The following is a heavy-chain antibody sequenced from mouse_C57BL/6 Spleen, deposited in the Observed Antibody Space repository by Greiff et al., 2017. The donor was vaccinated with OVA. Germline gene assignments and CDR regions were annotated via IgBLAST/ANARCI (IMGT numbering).Heavy chain of an antibody. CDR2: INPNNGGT. CDR1: GYTFTDYY. V-gene: IGHV1-26*01. J-gene: IGHJ2*01. CDR3: ARPATVGDYFDY. Sequence: EVQLQQSGPELVKPGASVKISCKASGYTFTDYYMNWVKQSHGKSLEWIGDINPNNGGTSYNQKFKGKATLTVDKSSSTAYMELRSLTSEDSAVYYCARPATVGDYFDYWGQGTTLTVSS. D-gene: IGHD1-1*01.